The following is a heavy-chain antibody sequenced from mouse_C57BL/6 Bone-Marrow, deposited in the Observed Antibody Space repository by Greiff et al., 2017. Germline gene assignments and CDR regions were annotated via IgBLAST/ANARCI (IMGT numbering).Heavy chain of an antibody. V-gene: IGHV2-9-1*01. CDR2: IWTGGGT. J-gene: IGHJ4*01. D-gene: IGHD3-2*02. CDR3: ARRGSGSPYYAMDY. CDR1: GFSLTSYA. Sequence: VQLVESGPGLVAPSQSLSITCTVSGFSLTSYAISWVRQPPGKGLEWLGAIWTGGGTNYNSALKSRLSISKDNSKSQVFLKMNSLQTDDTARYYCARRGSGSPYYAMDYWGQGTSVTVSS.